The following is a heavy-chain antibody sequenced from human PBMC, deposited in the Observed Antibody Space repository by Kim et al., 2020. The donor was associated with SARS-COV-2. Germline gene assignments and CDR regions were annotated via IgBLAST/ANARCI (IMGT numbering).Heavy chain of an antibody. J-gene: IGHJ3*02. CDR3: ARSRFRGGRSFDI. V-gene: IGHV3-13*05. D-gene: IGHD3-16*01. CDR2: IGTAGDP. Sequence: GGSLRLSCAASGFTFSSYDTHWVRQATGKGLEWVSAIGTAGDPYYTGSVKGRFTISRENAKNYLYLQMKSLGARDTAVHYCARSRFRGGRSFDIWGQGTMGTVSS. CDR1: GFTFSSYD.